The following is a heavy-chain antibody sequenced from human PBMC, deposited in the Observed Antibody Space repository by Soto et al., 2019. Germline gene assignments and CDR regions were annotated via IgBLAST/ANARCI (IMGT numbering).Heavy chain of an antibody. CDR3: ARDYNYYDSSGSPLDY. V-gene: IGHV1-18*04. CDR2: ISAYNGNT. Sequence: QVQLVQSGAEVKKPGASAKVSCKASGYTFTSYGISWVRQAPGQGLEWMGWISAYNGNTNYAQKLQGRVTMTTDTSTSTAYMELRSLRSDDTAVYYCARDYNYYDSSGSPLDYWGQGTLVTVSS. D-gene: IGHD3-22*01. CDR1: GYTFTSYG. J-gene: IGHJ4*02.